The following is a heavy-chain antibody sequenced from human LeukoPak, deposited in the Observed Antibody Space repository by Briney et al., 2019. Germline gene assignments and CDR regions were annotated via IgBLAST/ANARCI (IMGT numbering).Heavy chain of an antibody. D-gene: IGHD6-19*01. CDR1: GFTFSSYG. Sequence: GGSLRLSCAASGFTFSSYGMHWVRQAPGKGLEWVAFIRYDGSNKQYADSVKGRITISRDNSKNTLYLQMNSLRAEDTAVYYCAKDKRGSGWGVGQNYFDYWGQGTLATVSS. CDR2: IRYDGSNK. CDR3: AKDKRGSGWGVGQNYFDY. J-gene: IGHJ4*02. V-gene: IGHV3-30*02.